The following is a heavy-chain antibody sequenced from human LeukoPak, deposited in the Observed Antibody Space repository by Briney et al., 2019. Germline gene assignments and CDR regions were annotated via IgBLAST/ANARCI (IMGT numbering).Heavy chain of an antibody. D-gene: IGHD3-10*01. J-gene: IGHJ4*02. V-gene: IGHV3-7*01. CDR2: IKQDGSEK. Sequence: PGGSLRLSCAASGITFNSYMLTWVRQAPGKGLEWVANIKQDGSEKYYVDSVEGRFSISRDNAKNSLYLQMNSLRVEDTAVYYCAVLRGNNYWGQGTLVTVSS. CDR3: AVLRGNNY. CDR1: GITFNSYM.